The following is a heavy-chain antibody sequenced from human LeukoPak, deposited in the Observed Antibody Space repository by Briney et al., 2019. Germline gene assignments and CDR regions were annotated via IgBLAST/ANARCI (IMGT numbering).Heavy chain of an antibody. CDR2: IKQDRSEK. CDR3: AREIVGTPWVDY. J-gene: IGHJ4*02. CDR1: GFTFTNYW. D-gene: IGHD1-26*01. Sequence: GGSLRLSCAASGFTFTNYWMSWVRQAPGKGLELVANIKQDRSEKYYVDSVKGRFTISRDNAKNSLYLQMNSLRAEDTAVYYCAREIVGTPWVDYWGQGTLVTVSS. V-gene: IGHV3-7*01.